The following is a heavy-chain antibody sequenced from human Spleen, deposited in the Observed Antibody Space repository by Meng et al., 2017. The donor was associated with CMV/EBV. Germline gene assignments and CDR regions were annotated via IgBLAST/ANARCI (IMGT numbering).Heavy chain of an antibody. J-gene: IGHJ4*02. V-gene: IGHV3-23*03. Sequence: PGWSLRLSCAVSGFTFSNYAMTWVRQAPGKGLEWVSVIYSGANSTYYADSVRGRFSISRDNFKSTLYLQMNSLRREDTAVYYWASGGYWGQGTLVTVSS. CDR1: GFTFSNYA. CDR3: ASGGY. CDR2: IYSGANST. D-gene: IGHD3-16*01.